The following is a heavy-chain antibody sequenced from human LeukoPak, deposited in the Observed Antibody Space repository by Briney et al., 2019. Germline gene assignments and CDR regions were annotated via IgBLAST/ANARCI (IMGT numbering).Heavy chain of an antibody. D-gene: IGHD2-2*01. CDR2: ISYDGRNK. V-gene: IGHV3-30*03. CDR3: ARDRGTSCQYFQH. Sequence: GRSLRLSCAASGFTFSDYGMHWVRQAPGKGLEWVAVISYDGRNKYYADSVKGRFTISRDNSKNTLYLQMNSLRAEDTAVYYCARDRGTSCQYFQHWGQGTLVTVSS. J-gene: IGHJ1*01. CDR1: GFTFSDYG.